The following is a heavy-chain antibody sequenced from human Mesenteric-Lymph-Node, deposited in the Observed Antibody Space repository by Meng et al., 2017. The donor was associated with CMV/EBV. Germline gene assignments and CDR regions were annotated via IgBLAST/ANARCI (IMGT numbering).Heavy chain of an antibody. D-gene: IGHD6-19*01. CDR1: GYTLTELS. CDR3: ARNAGGRGWYGPPDDAFDI. J-gene: IGHJ3*02. Sequence: ASVKVSCKVSGYTLTELSMHWVRQAPGKGLEWMGGFDPEDGETIYAQKFQGRVTMSADRFIGIAYLEWRSLKASDTGMYYCARNAGGRGWYGPPDDAFDIWGQGTMVTVSS. CDR2: FDPEDGET. V-gene: IGHV1-24*01.